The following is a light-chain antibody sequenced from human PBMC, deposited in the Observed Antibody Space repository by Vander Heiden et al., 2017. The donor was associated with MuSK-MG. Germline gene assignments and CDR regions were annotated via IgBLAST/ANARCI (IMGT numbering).Light chain of an antibody. V-gene: IGLV2-23*01. J-gene: IGLJ1*01. Sequence: QSALTQPASVSGSPGDSITISCTGTSRDVGSYNLVSWYQHHPGKAPKLMIYEGSKRPSGVSNRFSGSKSGNTASLTISGLQAEDEADYSCCSYAGSFYVFGIGTKVTVL. CDR2: EGS. CDR1: SRDVGSYNL. CDR3: CSYAGSFYV.